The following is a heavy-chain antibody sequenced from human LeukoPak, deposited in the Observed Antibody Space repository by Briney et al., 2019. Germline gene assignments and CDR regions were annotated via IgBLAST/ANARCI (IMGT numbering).Heavy chain of an antibody. J-gene: IGHJ4*02. V-gene: IGHV3-23*01. CDR1: GFTFSSYG. CDR3: ASPHSGYDYNFDY. CDR2: ISGGGGGT. Sequence: GGSLRLSCAASGFTFSSYGMNWVRQGPGKGLEWVSAISGGGGGTYYADSVKGRFTISRDNSKNTLFLQMSSLRTEDTAVYYCASPHSGYDYNFDYWGQGTLVTVSS. D-gene: IGHD5-12*01.